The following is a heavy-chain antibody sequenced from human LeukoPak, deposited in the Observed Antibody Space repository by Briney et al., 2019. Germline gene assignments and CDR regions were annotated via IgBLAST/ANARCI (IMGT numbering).Heavy chain of an antibody. CDR2: ISGSGGST. CDR1: GFTFSSYG. J-gene: IGHJ4*02. Sequence: GGSLRLSCAASGFTFSSYGMSWVHQAPGKGLEWVSAISGSGGSTYYADSVKGRFTISRDNSKNTLYLQMNSLRAEDTAVYYCAKSPPGYGYFDYWGQGTLVTVSS. V-gene: IGHV3-23*01. CDR3: AKSPPGYGYFDY. D-gene: IGHD3-10*01.